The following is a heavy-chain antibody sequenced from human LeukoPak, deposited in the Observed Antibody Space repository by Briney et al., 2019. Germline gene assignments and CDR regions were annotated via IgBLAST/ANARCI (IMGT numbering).Heavy chain of an antibody. CDR3: AKEKAAAGTLDWFDP. V-gene: IGHV3-23*01. J-gene: IGHJ5*02. CDR2: ISGSGGST. D-gene: IGHD6-13*01. CDR1: GFTFSSYA. Sequence: VGSLRLSCAASGFTFSSYAMSWVRHAPGKGLGRGSAISGSGGSTYYADSVKGRFTISRDNSKNTLYLQMNRLRAEDTAVYYCAKEKAAAGTLDWFDPWGQGTLVTVSS.